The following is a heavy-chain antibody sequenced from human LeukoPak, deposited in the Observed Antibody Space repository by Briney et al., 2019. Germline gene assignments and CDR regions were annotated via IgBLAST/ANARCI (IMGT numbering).Heavy chain of an antibody. V-gene: IGHV3-21*01. J-gene: IGHJ3*02. D-gene: IGHD4-23*01. CDR2: ISSSSSYI. CDR3: ARAGGVVTIGAFDI. Sequence: KPGGSLRLSCAASGFTFSSYSMNWVRQAPGKGLEWVSSISSSSSYIYYADSVKGRFTISRDNAKNSLYLQMNSLRAEDTAVYYCARAGGVVTIGAFDIWGQGTMVTVSS. CDR1: GFTFSSYS.